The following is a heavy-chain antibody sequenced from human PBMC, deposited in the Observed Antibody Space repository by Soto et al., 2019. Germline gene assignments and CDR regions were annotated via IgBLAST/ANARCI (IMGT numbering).Heavy chain of an antibody. Sequence: EVQLVESGGGLVQPGGSLRLSCAASGFTFSSYWMSWVRQAPGKGLEWVANIKQDGSEKYYVDSVKGRFTISRDNAKNSLYLQMNSLRAEDTALYYCAREKGYCSGVSCYSYYYYYMDVWGKGTTVTISS. D-gene: IGHD2-15*01. J-gene: IGHJ6*03. CDR3: AREKGYCSGVSCYSYYYYYMDV. CDR2: IKQDGSEK. V-gene: IGHV3-7*01. CDR1: GFTFSSYW.